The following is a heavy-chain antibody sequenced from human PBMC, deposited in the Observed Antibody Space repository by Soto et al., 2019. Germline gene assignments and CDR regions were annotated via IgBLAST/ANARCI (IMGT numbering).Heavy chain of an antibody. J-gene: IGHJ5*02. Sequence: EVQLVESGGGLVQPGRSMRLSCAASGFTFDDYAMHWVRQAPGKGLEWVSGISWNSGSIGYADSVKGRFTISRDNAKISLYLQMNSLRAEDTALYYCAKEPEPNWFDPWGQGTLVTVSS. CDR2: ISWNSGSI. V-gene: IGHV3-9*01. CDR3: AKEPEPNWFDP. CDR1: GFTFDDYA.